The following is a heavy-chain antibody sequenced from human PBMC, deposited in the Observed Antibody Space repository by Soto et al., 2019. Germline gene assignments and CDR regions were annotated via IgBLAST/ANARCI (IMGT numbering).Heavy chain of an antibody. CDR1: GFTFSNYW. Sequence: EVQLVESGGGLVQPGGSLTLSCAASGFTFSNYWMHWVRQAPGKGLVWVSRINSDGSSTTYADSVKGRFTISRDNANNTLYLEMNSLSAEDPAVYYCARRGAGFDIWGQGTMVTVSS. CDR2: INSDGSST. CDR3: ARRGAGFDI. V-gene: IGHV3-74*01. J-gene: IGHJ3*02. D-gene: IGHD6-19*01.